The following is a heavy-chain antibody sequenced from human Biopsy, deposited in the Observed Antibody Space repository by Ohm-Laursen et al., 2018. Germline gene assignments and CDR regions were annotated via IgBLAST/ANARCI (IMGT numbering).Heavy chain of an antibody. CDR1: GGSISNLY. CDR3: AREFYGNGMDV. Sequence: TLSLTCNVSGGSISNLYWSWIRQPPGKGLEWIGYIYYSGSTNYNPSLKSRVTISIDTSKNQFSLNMSSVTAADTAVYYCAREFYGNGMDVWGQGTTVTVS. D-gene: IGHD4-17*01. V-gene: IGHV4-59*11. CDR2: IYYSGST. J-gene: IGHJ6*02.